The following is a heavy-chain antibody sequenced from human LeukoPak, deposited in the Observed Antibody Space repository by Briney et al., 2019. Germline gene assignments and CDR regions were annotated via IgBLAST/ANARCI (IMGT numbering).Heavy chain of an antibody. V-gene: IGHV4-34*01. CDR3: ASRIQLWTPLGY. Sequence: PSETLSLTCAVYGGSFSGYYWSWIRQPPGKGLEWIGEINHSGSTNYNPSLKSRVTISVDTSKNQFSLKLSSVTAADTAVYYRASRIQLWTPLGYWGQGTLVTVSS. CDR1: GGSFSGYY. CDR2: INHSGST. D-gene: IGHD5-18*01. J-gene: IGHJ4*02.